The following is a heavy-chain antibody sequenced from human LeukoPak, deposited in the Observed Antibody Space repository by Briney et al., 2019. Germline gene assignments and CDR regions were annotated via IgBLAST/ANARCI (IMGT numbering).Heavy chain of an antibody. V-gene: IGHV1-18*01. CDR1: GYTFTSYG. D-gene: IGHD6-19*01. Sequence: GASVKVSCKASGYTFTSYGISWVRQAPGQGLEWMGWISAYNGNTNYAQKLQGRVTMTTDTSTSTAYMELRSLRSDDTAVYYCARDRGSSGWSLGDYYYYYGMDVWGQGTTVTVSS. CDR2: ISAYNGNT. J-gene: IGHJ6*02. CDR3: ARDRGSSGWSLGDYYYYYGMDV.